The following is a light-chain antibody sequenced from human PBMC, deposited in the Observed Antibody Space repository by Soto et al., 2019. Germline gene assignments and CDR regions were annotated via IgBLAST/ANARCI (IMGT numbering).Light chain of an antibody. J-gene: IGLJ1*01. CDR2: DVT. CDR3: CSYAGRSTFGV. Sequence: QSVLTQPRSVSGSPGQSVTISCTGTSSDVGGYNYVSWYQQHPGKAPKLTIYDVTKRPSGVPDRFSGSKSGNTASLTISGLQAEDEADYYCCSYAGRSTFGVFGTGTKV. V-gene: IGLV2-11*01. CDR1: SSDVGGYNY.